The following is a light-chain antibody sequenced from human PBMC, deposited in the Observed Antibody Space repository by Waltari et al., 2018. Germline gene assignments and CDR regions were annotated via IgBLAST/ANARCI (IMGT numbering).Light chain of an antibody. V-gene: IGLV3-1*01. CDR2: QGN. CDR1: ELAEKN. CDR3: QAWISNTAVV. J-gene: IGLJ2*01. Sequence: SYEVTQPPSVSVSPGQTATITCSGDELAEKNLCGYQKRPGQSPALLLYQGNKRPSGTPDRFSCSNYGNTVTLTTTGALAVDEADYYCQAWISNTAVVFGGGTKLTVL.